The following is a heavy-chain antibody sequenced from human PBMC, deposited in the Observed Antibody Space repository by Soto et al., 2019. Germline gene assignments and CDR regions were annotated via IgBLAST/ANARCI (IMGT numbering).Heavy chain of an antibody. CDR2: IKEEGNEK. CDR3: ARHQGYYSRSRSYSDF. V-gene: IGHV3-7*03. CDR1: GFTFTAYW. D-gene: IGHD3-10*01. J-gene: IGHJ4*02. Sequence: GSLRLSCAASGFTFTAYWMNWVRQAPGKGLKWVATIKEEGNEKYYVASVKGRFTISRDNARESLYLQMNSLRAEDTAVYYCARHQGYYSRSRSYSDFWGQGTLVTVSS.